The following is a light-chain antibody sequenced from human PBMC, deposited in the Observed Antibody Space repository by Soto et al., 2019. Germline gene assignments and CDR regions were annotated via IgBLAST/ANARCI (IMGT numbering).Light chain of an antibody. J-gene: IGLJ2*01. CDR1: SGHSSYA. CDR3: QTWGTGIPV. Sequence: QSVLTQSPSASASLGASVKLTCTLSSGHSSYAIAWHQQQPEKGPRYLMKLNSDGSHSKGDGIPDRFSGSSFGAERYLTISSLQSEDEADYYCQTWGTGIPVFGGGTKLTVL. V-gene: IGLV4-69*01. CDR2: LNSDGSH.